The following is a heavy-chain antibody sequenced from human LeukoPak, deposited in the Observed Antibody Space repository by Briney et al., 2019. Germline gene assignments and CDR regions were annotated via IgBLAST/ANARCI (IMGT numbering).Heavy chain of an antibody. CDR2: INPNSGGT. Sequence: ASVKVSCKASGYNFTGYYMHWVRQAPGQGLEWMGWINPNSGGTNYAQKFQGRVTMTRDTSISTAYMELSRLRSDDTAVYYCARTRLNQYCSSTSCYGGFFDYWGQGTLVTVSS. CDR1: GYNFTGYY. CDR3: ARTRLNQYCSSTSCYGGFFDY. J-gene: IGHJ4*02. V-gene: IGHV1-2*02. D-gene: IGHD2-2*01.